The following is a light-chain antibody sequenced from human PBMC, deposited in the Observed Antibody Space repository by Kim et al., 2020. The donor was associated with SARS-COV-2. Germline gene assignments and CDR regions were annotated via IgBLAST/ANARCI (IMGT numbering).Light chain of an antibody. V-gene: IGLV3-19*01. CDR3: NSRDSSGNHWV. J-gene: IGLJ3*02. Sequence: SSELTQDPAVSVALGQTVRITCQGDSLRSYYASWYQQKPGQAPVLVIYGKNNRPSGIPRFSGSSSGNTASLTITGAQAEDEADYYCNSRDSSGNHWVFGGGTQLTVL. CDR1: SLRSYY. CDR2: GKN.